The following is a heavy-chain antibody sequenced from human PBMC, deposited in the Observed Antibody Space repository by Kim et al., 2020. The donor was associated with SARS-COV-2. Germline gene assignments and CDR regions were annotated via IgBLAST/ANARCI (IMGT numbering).Heavy chain of an antibody. V-gene: IGHV3-66*04. CDR3: ARHDCFDP. Sequence: GGSLRLSCAVSGFSVSGDYMNWVRQAPGKGLECVAVIHTGGATFYADSVKGRFTISRDSSKNTLYLQMNSLRVEDTAVYYCARHDCFDPWGQGTLVPVSS. CDR1: GFSVSGDY. J-gene: IGHJ5*02. CDR2: IHTGGAT.